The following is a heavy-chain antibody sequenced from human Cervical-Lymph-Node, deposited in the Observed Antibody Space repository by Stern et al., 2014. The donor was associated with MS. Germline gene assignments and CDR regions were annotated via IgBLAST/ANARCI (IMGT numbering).Heavy chain of an antibody. V-gene: IGHV1-2*02. CDR1: GYIFTGYY. D-gene: IGHD3-3*01. Sequence: VQLVESGAEVKKPGASVKVSCKTSGYIFTGYYIHWVRQAPGQGLEWMAWLNPNTGGTKYAQKSQGRVTMSRDTSISTAYVELSSLTSDDTAVYYCARDQRGITIFGVVTDYYYLGMDVWGQGTTVTVSS. CDR2: LNPNTGGT. CDR3: ARDQRGITIFGVVTDYYYLGMDV. J-gene: IGHJ6*02.